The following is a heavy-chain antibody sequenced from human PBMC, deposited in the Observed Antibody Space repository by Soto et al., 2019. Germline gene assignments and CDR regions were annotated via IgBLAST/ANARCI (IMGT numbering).Heavy chain of an antibody. Sequence: PXEALRLSFTGSGFTFGNYGMHWVRQAPGKGLEWVASTSYDGNNKYYADSLKGRFTISRDNSKKMVYLQMTSLGPEDTAVYYCAKGGGSARDFDYWGQGALVTVSS. D-gene: IGHD1-26*01. CDR3: AKGGGSARDFDY. V-gene: IGHV3-30*18. J-gene: IGHJ4*02. CDR1: GFTFGNYG. CDR2: TSYDGNNK.